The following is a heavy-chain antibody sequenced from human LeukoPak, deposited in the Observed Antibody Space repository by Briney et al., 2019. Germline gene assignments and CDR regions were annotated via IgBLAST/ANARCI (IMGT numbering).Heavy chain of an antibody. CDR1: GFTFSSYS. V-gene: IGHV3-21*01. CDR2: ISSSSSYI. J-gene: IGHJ4*02. D-gene: IGHD6-13*01. Sequence: GGSLRLSCAASGFTFSSYSMNWVRQAPGKGLEWVSSISSSSSYIYYADSVKGRFTISRDNAKNSLYLQMNSLRAEDTAVYYCARSGRGYEAAGTTDYWGQGTLVTVSS. CDR3: ARSGRGYEAAGTTDY.